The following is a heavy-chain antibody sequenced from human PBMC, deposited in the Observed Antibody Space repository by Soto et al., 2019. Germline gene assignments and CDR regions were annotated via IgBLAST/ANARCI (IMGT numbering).Heavy chain of an antibody. J-gene: IGHJ5*02. D-gene: IGHD6-13*01. Sequence: QLQLQESGPGLVKPSETLSLTCTVSGGSISSSSYYWGWIRQPPGKGLEWIGSIYYSGSTYYNPSLKSRVTISVDTSKNQFSLKLSSVTAADTAVYFCASHNIAAALFDPWGEGTLVTVSS. V-gene: IGHV4-39*01. CDR1: GGSISSSSYY. CDR3: ASHNIAAALFDP. CDR2: IYYSGST.